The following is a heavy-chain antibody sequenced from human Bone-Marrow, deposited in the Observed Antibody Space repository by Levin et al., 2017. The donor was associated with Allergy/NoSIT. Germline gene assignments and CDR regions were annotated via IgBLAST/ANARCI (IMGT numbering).Heavy chain of an antibody. CDR1: GFTVSSNY. CDR3: ARVPPLSGGWEIYDY. V-gene: IGHV3-53*01. Sequence: PGGSLRLSCAASGFTVSSNYMSWVRQAPGKGLEWVSVIYSGGSTYYADSVKGRFTISRDNSKNTLYLQMNSLRAEDTAVYYCARVPPLSGGWEIYDYWGQGTLVTVSS. CDR2: IYSGGST. J-gene: IGHJ4*02. D-gene: IGHD2-15*01.